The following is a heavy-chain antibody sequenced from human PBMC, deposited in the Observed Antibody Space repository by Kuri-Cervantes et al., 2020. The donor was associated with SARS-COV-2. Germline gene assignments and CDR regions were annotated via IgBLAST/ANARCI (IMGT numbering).Heavy chain of an antibody. CDR3: ARVDNHSRYGNNWFDP. V-gene: IGHV4-39*01. D-gene: IGHD6-13*01. J-gene: IGHJ5*02. CDR2: IYYSGST. CDR1: GGSISSSSYY. Sequence: GSLRLSCTVSGGSISSSSYYWGWIRQPPGKGLEWIGSIYYSGSTYYNPSLKSRVTISVDTSKNQFSLKLSSVTAADTAAYYCARVDNHSRYGNNWFDPWGQGTLVTVSS.